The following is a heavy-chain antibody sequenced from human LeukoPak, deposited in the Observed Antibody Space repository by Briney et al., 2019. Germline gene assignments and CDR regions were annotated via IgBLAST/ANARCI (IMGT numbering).Heavy chain of an antibody. J-gene: IGHJ4*02. D-gene: IGHD5-12*01. CDR3: AKIVTYSGYDFDDY. CDR2: INSDGTST. Sequence: GGSLRLSCAASGFTFSSYSMNWVRQAPGKGLLWVSRINSDGTSTTYVDSVKGRFTVSRDNSKNTLYLQMNSLRAEDTAVYYCAKIVTYSGYDFDDYWGQGTLVTVSS. CDR1: GFTFSSYS. V-gene: IGHV3-74*01.